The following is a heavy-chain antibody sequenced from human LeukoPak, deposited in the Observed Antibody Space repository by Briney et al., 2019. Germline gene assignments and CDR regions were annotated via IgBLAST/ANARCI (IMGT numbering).Heavy chain of an antibody. D-gene: IGHD3-10*01. V-gene: IGHV1-69*02. CDR2: IIPILGIA. J-gene: IGHJ4*02. CDR3: ASIFSRGDDY. Sequence: SVKVSCKASGYTFTSYYMHWVRQAPGQGLEWMGRIIPILGIANYAQKFQGRVTITADKSTSTAYMELSSLRSEDTAVYYCASIFSRGDDYWGQGTLVSVSS. CDR1: GYTFTSYY.